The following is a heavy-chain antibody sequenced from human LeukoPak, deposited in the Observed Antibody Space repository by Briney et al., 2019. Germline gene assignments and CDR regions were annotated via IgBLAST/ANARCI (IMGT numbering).Heavy chain of an antibody. V-gene: IGHV3-23*01. CDR1: GFTFSSYA. Sequence: GGSLRLSCAASGFTFSSYAMSWVRQAPGKGLEWVSAISGSGGSTYYADSVKGRFTISRDNSKNTLYLQMNSLRAEDTAVYYCTKGGVEQLYYYYYMDVWGKGTTVTVSS. J-gene: IGHJ6*03. CDR3: TKGGVEQLYYYYYMDV. CDR2: ISGSGGST. D-gene: IGHD6-13*01.